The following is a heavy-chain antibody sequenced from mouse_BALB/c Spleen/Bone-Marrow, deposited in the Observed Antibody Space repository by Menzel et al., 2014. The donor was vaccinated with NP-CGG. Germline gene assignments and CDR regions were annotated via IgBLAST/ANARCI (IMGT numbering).Heavy chain of an antibody. V-gene: IGHV1S130*01. J-gene: IGHJ2*01. CDR2: IHPNTDNT. Sequence: QVQLQQSGSVPVRPGASVKLSCKASGYTFTSSWMHWAKQRPGQGLEWIGEIHPNTDNTNYDEKFKGKATLTVDTSSSTAYVDLSSLTSEDSAVYYCARHHRYAYYFDYWGQGTTLTVSS. CDR3: ARHHRYAYYFDY. D-gene: IGHD2-14*01. CDR1: GYTFTSSW.